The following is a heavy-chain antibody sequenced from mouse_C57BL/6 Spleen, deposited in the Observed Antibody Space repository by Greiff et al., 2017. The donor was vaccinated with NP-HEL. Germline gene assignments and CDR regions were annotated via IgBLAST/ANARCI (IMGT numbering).Heavy chain of an antibody. CDR2: IHPNSGST. CDR1: GYTFTSYW. CDR3: AVITTVVGFDY. D-gene: IGHD1-1*01. Sequence: VQLQQPGAELVKPGASVKLSCKASGYTFTSYWMHWVKQRPGQGLEWIGMIHPNSGSTNYNEKFKSKATLTVDKSSSTAYMQLSSLTSEDSAVYYCAVITTVVGFDYWGQGTTLTVSS. V-gene: IGHV1-64*01. J-gene: IGHJ2*01.